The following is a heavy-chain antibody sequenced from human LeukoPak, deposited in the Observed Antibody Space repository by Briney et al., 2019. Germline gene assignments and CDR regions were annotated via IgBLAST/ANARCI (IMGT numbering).Heavy chain of an antibody. CDR3: ARGNHYGSGSYSYYYYGMDV. J-gene: IGHJ6*02. V-gene: IGHV1-69*04. CDR2: IIPILGIA. CDR1: GGTFSSYA. Sequence: ASVKVSRKASGGTFSSYAISWVRQAPGQGLEWMGRIIPILGIANYAQKFQGRVTITADKSTSTAYMELSSLRSEDTAVYYCARGNHYGSGSYSYYYYGMDVWGQGTTVTVSS. D-gene: IGHD3-10*01.